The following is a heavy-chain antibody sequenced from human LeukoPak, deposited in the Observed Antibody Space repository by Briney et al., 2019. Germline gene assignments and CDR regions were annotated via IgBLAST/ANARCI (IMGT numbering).Heavy chain of an antibody. J-gene: IGHJ3*02. CDR1: GYTFTGYY. V-gene: IGHV1-2*02. CDR2: INPNSGGT. Sequence: ASVKVSCKASGYTFTGYYMHWVRQAPGQGLEWMGWINPNSGGTKYAQKFQGRVTMTRDTSISTAYMELSRLRSDDTAVYYCARDGYGNPGAFDIWGQGTMVTVSS. CDR3: ARDGYGNPGAFDI. D-gene: IGHD4-11*01.